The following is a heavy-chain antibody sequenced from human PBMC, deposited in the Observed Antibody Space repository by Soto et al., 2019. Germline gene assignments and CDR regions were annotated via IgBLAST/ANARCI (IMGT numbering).Heavy chain of an antibody. Sequence: SGPTLVNPTQTLTLTCTFSGFSLSTSGMCVSWIRQPPGKALEWLARIDWDDDKYYSTSLKTRLTISKDTSKNQVVLTMTNMDPVDTATYYCARTVTTVTKYREVGAFDIWGQGTMVTVSS. CDR2: IDWDDDK. CDR3: ARTVTTVTKYREVGAFDI. V-gene: IGHV2-70*11. D-gene: IGHD4-17*01. J-gene: IGHJ3*02. CDR1: GFSLSTSGMC.